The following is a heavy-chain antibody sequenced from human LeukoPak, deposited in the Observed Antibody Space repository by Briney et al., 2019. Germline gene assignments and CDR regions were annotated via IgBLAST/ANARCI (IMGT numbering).Heavy chain of an antibody. Sequence: SETLSLTCTVSGGSISSYYWSWIRQPPGKGLEWIGYIYYSGSTNYNPPLKSRVTISVDTSKNQFSLKLSSVTAADTAVYYCAREKWTFDYWGQGTLVTVSS. CDR1: GGSISSYY. CDR2: IYYSGST. D-gene: IGHD1-26*01. V-gene: IGHV4-59*01. CDR3: AREKWTFDY. J-gene: IGHJ4*02.